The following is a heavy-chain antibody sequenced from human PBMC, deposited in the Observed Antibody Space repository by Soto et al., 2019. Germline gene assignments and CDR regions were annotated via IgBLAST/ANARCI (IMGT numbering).Heavy chain of an antibody. CDR2: IYYSGST. D-gene: IGHD3-10*01. CDR1: GGSISSYY. Sequence: ASETLSLTCTVSGGSISSYYWSWIRQPPGKGLEWIGYIYYSGSTNYNPSLKSRVTISVDTSKNQFSLKLSSVTAADTAVYYCARGEYDAFDIWGQGRRVTVSS. J-gene: IGHJ3*02. CDR3: ARGEYDAFDI. V-gene: IGHV4-59*01.